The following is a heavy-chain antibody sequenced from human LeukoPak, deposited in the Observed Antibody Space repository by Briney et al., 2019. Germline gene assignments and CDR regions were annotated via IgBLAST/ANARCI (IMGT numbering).Heavy chain of an antibody. Sequence: PSETLSLTCTVSGGSIGSSNYYWSWIRQPAGKGLEWIGRIYTSGSTNYNPSLKSRVTMSVDTSKNQFSLKLSSVTAADTAVYYCARDSAPFWSGYPYYYYYYMDVWGKGTTVTVSS. CDR1: GGSIGSSNYY. CDR3: ARDSAPFWSGYPYYYYYYMDV. D-gene: IGHD3-3*01. J-gene: IGHJ6*03. V-gene: IGHV4-61*02. CDR2: IYTSGST.